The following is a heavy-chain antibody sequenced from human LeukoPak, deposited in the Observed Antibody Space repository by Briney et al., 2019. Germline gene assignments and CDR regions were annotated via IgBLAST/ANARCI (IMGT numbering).Heavy chain of an antibody. J-gene: IGHJ5*02. D-gene: IGHD6-19*01. CDR2: INHSGST. V-gene: IGHV4-34*01. Sequence: SETLPLTCAVYGVSFSCYYWSWLRHPPGKGLEWIGEINHSGSTNYNPSLKSRVTISVDTSKNQFSLKLSSVIAADTAVYYCARHRALKSLVLSNWFDPWGQGTLVTVSS. CDR3: ARHRALKSLVLSNWFDP. CDR1: GVSFSCYY.